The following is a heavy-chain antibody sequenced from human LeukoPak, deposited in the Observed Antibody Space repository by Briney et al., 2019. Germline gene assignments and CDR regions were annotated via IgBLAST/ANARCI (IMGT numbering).Heavy chain of an antibody. D-gene: IGHD6-13*01. J-gene: IGHJ6*03. V-gene: IGHV1-8*03. CDR1: GYTFTSYD. Sequence: ASVKVSCKASGYTFTSYDINWVRQATGQGLEWMGWMNPNSGNTGYAQKFQGRVTITRNTSISTAYMELSSLRSEDTAVYYCARSPAAGTLDYYYYMDVWGKGTTVTVSS. CDR3: ARSPAAGTLDYYYYMDV. CDR2: MNPNSGNT.